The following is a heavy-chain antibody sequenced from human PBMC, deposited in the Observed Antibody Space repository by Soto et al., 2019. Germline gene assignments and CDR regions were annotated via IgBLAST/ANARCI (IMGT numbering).Heavy chain of an antibody. CDR3: ARAWGRVFDY. Sequence: PGGSLRLSCAASEFTFSSYAMSWVRQAPGKGLEWVSAISGSGGSTYYADSVKGRFTISRDNAKNSLYLQMNSLRAEDTAVYYCARAWGRVFDYWGQGTLVTVSS. CDR2: ISGSGGST. CDR1: EFTFSSYA. V-gene: IGHV3-23*01. J-gene: IGHJ4*02. D-gene: IGHD2-15*01.